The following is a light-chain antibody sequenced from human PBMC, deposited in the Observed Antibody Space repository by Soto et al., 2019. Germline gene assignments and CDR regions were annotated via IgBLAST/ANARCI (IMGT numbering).Light chain of an antibody. CDR3: MQALQTGYT. CDR2: MGS. J-gene: IGKJ2*01. CDR1: QSLLDSDGYKY. V-gene: IGKV2-28*01. Sequence: DIVMTQSRISLPVSPGEPASISCMSSQSLLDSDGYKYLDWYLQKPGQSPQLLIYMGSNRATGVPDRFSGSGSGTDSTLKISRVEAEDVGVYYCMQALQTGYTFCQGTKVDI.